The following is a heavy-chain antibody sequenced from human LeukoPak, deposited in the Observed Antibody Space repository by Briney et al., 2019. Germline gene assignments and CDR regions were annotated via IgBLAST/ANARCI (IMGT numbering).Heavy chain of an antibody. Sequence: PGGSLRLSCAASGFTFSSYGMHWVRQAPGKGLEWVAVIWYDGSNKYYADSVKGRFTISRDNSKNTLYLQMNSLRAEDTAVYYCAKDDYGGNPGYFQHWGQGTLVTVSS. D-gene: IGHD4-23*01. V-gene: IGHV3-33*06. J-gene: IGHJ1*01. CDR2: IWYDGSNK. CDR3: AKDDYGGNPGYFQH. CDR1: GFTFSSYG.